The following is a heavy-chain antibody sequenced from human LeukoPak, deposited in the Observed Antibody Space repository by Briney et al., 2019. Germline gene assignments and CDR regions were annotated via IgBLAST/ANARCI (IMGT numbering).Heavy chain of an antibody. CDR1: GFTFSRSW. Sequence: GGSLRLSCAASGFTFSRSWMSWVRQAPGKGLEWVSAISGSGGSTYYADSVKGRFTISRDNSKNTLYLQMNSLRAEDTAVYYCAKTLWFGESYYFDYWGQGTLVTVSS. CDR2: ISGSGGST. J-gene: IGHJ4*02. V-gene: IGHV3-23*01. CDR3: AKTLWFGESYYFDY. D-gene: IGHD3-10*01.